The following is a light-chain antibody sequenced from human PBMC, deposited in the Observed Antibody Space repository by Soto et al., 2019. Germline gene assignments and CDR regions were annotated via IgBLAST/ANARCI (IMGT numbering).Light chain of an antibody. J-gene: IGKJ4*01. V-gene: IGKV1-39*01. CDR2: SAS. Sequence: DIQVTQSPSSLSASVGDRVTITCRASQNIARYLNWYHQIPGKAPKLLISSASSLESGVPSRFSGSGSETDFTLIISSLQPEDCATYYCQQSYRTPLTFGGGTKVEIK. CDR3: QQSYRTPLT. CDR1: QNIARY.